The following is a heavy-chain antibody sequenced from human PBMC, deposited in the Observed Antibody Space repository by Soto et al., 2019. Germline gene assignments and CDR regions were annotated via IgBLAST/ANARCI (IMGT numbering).Heavy chain of an antibody. D-gene: IGHD2-21*01. CDR1: GFSFSTYW. CDR3: ARGLKNYYGVDV. V-gene: IGHV3-74*01. Sequence: PGGSLRLSCAASGFSFSTYWMHWVRQAPGKGLVWVSRIKGDGSTTTYADSVKGRFTISRDNAKNTLYLQMNSLGAEDTAVYYCARGLKNYYGVDVWGQGTTVTSP. J-gene: IGHJ6*02. CDR2: IKGDGSTT.